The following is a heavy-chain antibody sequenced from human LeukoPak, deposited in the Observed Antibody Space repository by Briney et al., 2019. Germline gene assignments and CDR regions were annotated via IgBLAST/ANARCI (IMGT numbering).Heavy chain of an antibody. V-gene: IGHV3-64D*09. CDR2: ISNNGGST. J-gene: IGHJ4*02. CDR3: VKALGQWLVYYFDY. CDR1: GFTFSTYA. D-gene: IGHD6-19*01. Sequence: GGSLRLSCSASGFTFSTYAMHWVRQAPGKGLEYVSAISNNGGSTYYADSVKGRFTISRDNSKNTLYLQMSSPRTEDTAVYYCVKALGQWLVYYFDYWGQGTLVTVSS.